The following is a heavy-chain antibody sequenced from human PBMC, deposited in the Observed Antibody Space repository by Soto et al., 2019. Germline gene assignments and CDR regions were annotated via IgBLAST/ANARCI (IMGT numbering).Heavy chain of an antibody. CDR2: IYYSGST. D-gene: IGHD6-13*01. CDR1: GGSISSSSYY. V-gene: IGHV4-39*01. Sequence: QLQLQESGPGLVKPSETLSLTCTVSGGSISSSSYYWGWIRQPPGKGLEWIGSIYYSGSTYYNPSLKTLVTIPVDTSKSHLAQRLSPVTASDTAVYYCAIHFRRHDFKQQLSSVHFVIWGQRSLVTVS. CDR3: AIHFRRHDFKQQLSSVHFVI. J-gene: IGHJ4*02.